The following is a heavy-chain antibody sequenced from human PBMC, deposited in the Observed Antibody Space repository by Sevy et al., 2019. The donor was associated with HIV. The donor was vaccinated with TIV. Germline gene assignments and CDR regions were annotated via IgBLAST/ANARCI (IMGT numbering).Heavy chain of an antibody. V-gene: IGHV3-66*01. J-gene: IGHJ4*02. D-gene: IGHD2-21*02. CDR1: GFSVSDND. Sequence: GGSLRLSCAASGFSVSDNDMNWVRQAPGKGLEWVSLMYHGGSILYADSVRGRFITSSDKSKNTLYLQMNSLGGEDTAVYYCARFSGLLRDFSGQGTVVTVSS. CDR3: ARFSGLLRDF. CDR2: MYHGGSI.